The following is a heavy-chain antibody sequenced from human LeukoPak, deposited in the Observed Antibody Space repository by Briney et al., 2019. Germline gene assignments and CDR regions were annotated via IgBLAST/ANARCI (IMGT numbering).Heavy chain of an antibody. V-gene: IGHV3-48*03. Sequence: GGSLRLSCAASGFMFRNYEMNWVRQAPGKGLEWVSYISISGSIIYYADSVRGRFTISRDNVKNSLFLQLNILRAEDTAVYYCARSGMAVAATPWDWGQGTLVTVSS. CDR3: ARSGMAVAATPWD. J-gene: IGHJ1*01. CDR2: ISISGSII. D-gene: IGHD6-19*01. CDR1: GFMFRNYE.